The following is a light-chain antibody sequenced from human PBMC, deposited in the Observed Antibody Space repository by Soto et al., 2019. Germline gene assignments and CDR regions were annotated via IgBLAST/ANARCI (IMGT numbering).Light chain of an antibody. CDR2: GN. J-gene: IGLJ3*02. Sequence: QSVLTQPHSVSGAPGQRVTISCTGSSSNIGTNYDVHWYQQLPGTAPKLLVYGNNRPSGVPDRFSASKSGTSASLVITGLQAEDDADYYCQSYDISLSGSWVFGGGTKLTVL. CDR3: QSYDISLSGSWV. CDR1: SSNIGTNYD. V-gene: IGLV1-40*01.